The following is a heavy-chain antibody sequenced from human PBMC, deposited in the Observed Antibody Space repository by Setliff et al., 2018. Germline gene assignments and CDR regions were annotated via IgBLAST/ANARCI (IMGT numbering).Heavy chain of an antibody. CDR2: ISPSGST. Sequence: SETLSLTCSVSGASITSGGFYWTWIRQPAGKGLEWIGHISPSGSTTYNPSVKSRVTISLDTSKNHFSLKLDSVTAADTALYYCARHPSSGSYYGGSIFYFDDWGPGILVTVSS. CDR1: GASITSGGFY. J-gene: IGHJ4*02. V-gene: IGHV4-61*09. D-gene: IGHD1-26*01. CDR3: ARHPSSGSYYGGSIFYFDD.